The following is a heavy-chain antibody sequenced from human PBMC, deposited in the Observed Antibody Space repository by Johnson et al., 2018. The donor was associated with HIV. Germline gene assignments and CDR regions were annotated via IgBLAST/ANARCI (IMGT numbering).Heavy chain of an antibody. J-gene: IGHJ3*02. Sequence: QMLLVESGGGLVQPGGSLRLSCAASGFTFSTYDMHWVRQATGKGLEWVAVISYDGSNKYYADSVQGRFTISRDHAKNSLYLQMNSLRAEDTALYYCARDLRVVVAAPIGAATSHVFDIWGQGTMVTVSS. CDR2: ISYDGSNK. CDR1: GFTFSTYD. D-gene: IGHD2-15*01. CDR3: ARDLRVVVAAPIGAATSHVFDI. V-gene: IGHV3-30-3*01.